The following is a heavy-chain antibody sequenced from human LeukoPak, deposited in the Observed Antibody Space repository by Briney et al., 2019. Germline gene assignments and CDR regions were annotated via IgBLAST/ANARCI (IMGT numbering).Heavy chain of an antibody. J-gene: IGHJ4*02. CDR1: GFTFSSYA. CDR3: AKDQVWIVVGSFDY. D-gene: IGHD3-22*01. Sequence: GGSLRLSCAASGFTFSSYAMSWVRQAPGKGLEWVSGISGSGGSTYYADSVKGRFTISRDNSKNTLYLQMTSLRAEDTTVYYCAKDQVWIVVGSFDYWGQGTLVTVSS. CDR2: ISGSGGST. V-gene: IGHV3-23*01.